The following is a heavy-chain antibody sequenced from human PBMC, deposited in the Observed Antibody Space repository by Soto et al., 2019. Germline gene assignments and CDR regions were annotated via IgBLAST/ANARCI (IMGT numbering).Heavy chain of an antibody. Sequence: VASVKVSCKASGYTFTGYYMHWVRQAPGQGLEWMGWINPNSGGTNYAQKFQGWVTMTRDTSISTAYMELSRLRSDDTAVYYCATRYCSGGSCYSAFDIWGQGTMVTVSS. CDR1: GYTFTGYY. CDR2: INPNSGGT. J-gene: IGHJ3*02. D-gene: IGHD2-15*01. V-gene: IGHV1-2*04. CDR3: ATRYCSGGSCYSAFDI.